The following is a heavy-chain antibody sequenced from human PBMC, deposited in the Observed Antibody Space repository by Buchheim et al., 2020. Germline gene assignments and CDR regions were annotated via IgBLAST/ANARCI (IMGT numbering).Heavy chain of an antibody. CDR3: ARDVLRYFDWLFPQYYYYYGMDV. D-gene: IGHD3-9*01. Sequence: QVQLVESGGGVVQPGRSLRLSCAASRFTFSSYAMHWVRQAPGKGLEWVAVISYDGSNKYYADSVKGRFTISRDNSKNTLYLQMNRLRAEDTAVYYCARDVLRYFDWLFPQYYYYYGMDVWGQGTT. V-gene: IGHV3-30*04. CDR2: ISYDGSNK. J-gene: IGHJ6*02. CDR1: RFTFSSYA.